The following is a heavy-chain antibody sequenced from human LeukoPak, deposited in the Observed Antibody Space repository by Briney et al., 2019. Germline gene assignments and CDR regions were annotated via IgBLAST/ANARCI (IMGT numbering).Heavy chain of an antibody. CDR2: IYYSGST. CDR1: GGSISSDTYY. J-gene: IGHJ3*02. CDR3: ARWYSSSWTSWDI. Sequence: SETLSLTCIVSGGSISSDTYYWGWIRQPPGKGLEWIGSIYYSGSTYYNPSLKSRVTISVDTSKNQFSLKLSSVTAADTAVYYCARWYSSSWTSWDIWGQGTMVTVSS. D-gene: IGHD6-13*01. V-gene: IGHV4-39*07.